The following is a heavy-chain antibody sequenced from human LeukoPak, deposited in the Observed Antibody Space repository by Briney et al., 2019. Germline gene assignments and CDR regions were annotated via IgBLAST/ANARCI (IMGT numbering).Heavy chain of an antibody. J-gene: IGHJ4*02. CDR2: THDGGSS. V-gene: IGHV4-59*08. CDR1: GGSIISYY. D-gene: IGHD3-3*01. Sequence: SETLSLTCTVSGGSIISYYWNWIRQPPGKGLEWIGYTHDGGSSNYNPSLKSRVTISLDTSKNQFSLKLTSVTAADTAVYYCARQAYLSGYFTLDYWGQGSLVTVSS. CDR3: ARQAYLSGYFTLDY.